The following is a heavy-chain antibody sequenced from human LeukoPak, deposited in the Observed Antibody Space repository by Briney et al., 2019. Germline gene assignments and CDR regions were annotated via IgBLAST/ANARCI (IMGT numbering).Heavy chain of an antibody. CDR1: GFTFSRYW. V-gene: IGHV3-74*01. Sequence: PGGSLRLSCAASGFTFSRYWMHWVRQVPGKGLVHVSRINSDGSSTTYADSVKGRFTISRDNAKNTLYLQMNSLRAEDTAVYYCASETYYYGSGSYYKGQLWGQGTLVTVSS. CDR3: ASETYYYGSGSYYKGQL. D-gene: IGHD3-10*01. CDR2: INSDGSST. J-gene: IGHJ4*02.